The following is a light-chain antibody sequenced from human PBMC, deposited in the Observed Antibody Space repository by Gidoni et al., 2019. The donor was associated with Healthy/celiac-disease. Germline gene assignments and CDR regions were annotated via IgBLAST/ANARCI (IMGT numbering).Light chain of an antibody. CDR3: QHSYSTLTWT. V-gene: IGKV1-39*01. Sequence: DIQMTQSPSSLSASVGDRVTITCRASQSISSYLNWYQQKPGKAPKLLIYAASSLQSGVPSRFSGSGSGTDFPLTISSLQPEDFATYYCQHSYSTLTWTFGQGTKVEIK. CDR1: QSISSY. CDR2: AAS. J-gene: IGKJ1*01.